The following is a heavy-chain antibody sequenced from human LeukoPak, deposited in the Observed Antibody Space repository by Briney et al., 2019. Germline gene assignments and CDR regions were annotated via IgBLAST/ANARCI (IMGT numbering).Heavy chain of an antibody. J-gene: IGHJ4*02. D-gene: IGHD3-9*01. CDR3: ARGINNNYDILTGYPSH. CDR1: GGSISSYY. Sequence: PSGTLSLTCTVSGGSISSYYWSWIRQPPGKGLEWIGYIYYSGSTYYNPSLKSRVTISVDTSKNQFSLKLSSVTAADTAVYYCARGINNNYDILTGYPSHWGQGTLVTVSS. V-gene: IGHV4-59*12. CDR2: IYYSGST.